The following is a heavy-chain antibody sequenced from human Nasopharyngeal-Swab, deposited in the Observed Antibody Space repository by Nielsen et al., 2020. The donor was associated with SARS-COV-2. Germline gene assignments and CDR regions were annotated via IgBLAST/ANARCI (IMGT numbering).Heavy chain of an antibody. J-gene: IGHJ4*02. CDR3: AKPYSGSYYGYFDY. CDR1: GFTFRSYG. D-gene: IGHD1-26*01. Sequence: GESLKISCAASGFTFRSYGMHWGRQATGKGLEWVAVISYDGGNKYYADSVKGRFTISRDNSKNTLYLQMNSLRAEDTAVYYCAKPYSGSYYGYFDYWGQGTLVTVSS. V-gene: IGHV3-30*18. CDR2: ISYDGGNK.